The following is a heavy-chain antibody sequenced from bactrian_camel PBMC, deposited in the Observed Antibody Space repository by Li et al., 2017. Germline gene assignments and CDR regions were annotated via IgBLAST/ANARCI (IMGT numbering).Heavy chain of an antibody. CDR3: ASRCDLGHSRPYLRVADFTY. J-gene: IGHJ4*01. CDR1: GRPDALRC. Sequence: QVQLVESGGGSVEAGGSLRLSCVAVGRPDALRCMAWFRQVQGEEREGVAAIETGGSSPYYAEFVKDRFTISVDSAKNTGYLQMNFLKPEDTAMYYCASRCDLGHSRPYLRVADFTYWGQGTQVTVS. CDR2: IETGGSSP. D-gene: IGHD1*01. V-gene: IGHV3S54*01.